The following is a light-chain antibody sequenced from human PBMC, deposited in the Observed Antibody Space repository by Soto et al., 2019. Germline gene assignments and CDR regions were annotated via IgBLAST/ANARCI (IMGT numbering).Light chain of an antibody. CDR1: QSVSSSY. V-gene: IGKV3-20*01. CDR2: GAS. J-gene: IGKJ5*01. CDR3: QQYGSSPS. Sequence: EIVLTQSPGTLSLSPEERATLSCRASQSVSSSYLAWYQQKPGQAPRLLIYGASSRATGIPDRFSGSGSGTDFTLSISRLEPEDFAVYYCQQYGSSPSFGQGTRLEI.